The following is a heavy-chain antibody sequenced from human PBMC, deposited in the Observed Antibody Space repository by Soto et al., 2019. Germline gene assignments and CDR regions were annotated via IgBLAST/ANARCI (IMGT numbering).Heavy chain of an antibody. D-gene: IGHD3-22*01. J-gene: IGHJ5*02. CDR3: ARDPSDYYDSGSRFDP. CDR1: GGTFSSYA. Sequence: SVKVACKASGGTFSSYAISWVRQAPGQGLEWMGGIIPIFGTANYAQKFQGRVTITADESTSTAYMELSSLRSEDTAVYYCARDPSDYYDSGSRFDPWGQGTLVTVSS. V-gene: IGHV1-69*13. CDR2: IIPIFGTA.